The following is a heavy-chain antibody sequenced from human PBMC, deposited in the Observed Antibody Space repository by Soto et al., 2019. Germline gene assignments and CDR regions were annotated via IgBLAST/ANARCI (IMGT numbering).Heavy chain of an antibody. V-gene: IGHV1-8*01. J-gene: IGHJ6*02. CDR2: MNAKSGDT. CDR1: GYTFSDFD. CDR3: ARGNPFNYAGFDV. Sequence: QAHLEQSGAELKRPGASVKVSCKASGYTFSDFDINWPRQASGQGPEWMGWMNAKSGDTFFPQRFQGKLNMTWATSLSTAYMEVDSLTSDDTAIYYCARGNPFNYAGFDVGGQGTTVAVPS. D-gene: IGHD3-16*01.